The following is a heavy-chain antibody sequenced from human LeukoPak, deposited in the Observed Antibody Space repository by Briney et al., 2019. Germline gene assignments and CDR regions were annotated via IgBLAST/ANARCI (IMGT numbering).Heavy chain of an antibody. CDR3: ARDSLGYCSGGSCYAGLDY. CDR2: INSDGSST. J-gene: IGHJ4*02. CDR1: GFTFSSYW. Sequence: PGGSLRLSCAASGFTFSSYWMHWVRQAPGKGLVWVSRINSDGSSTSYADSVKGRFTISRDNAKNTLYLQMNSLRAEDTAVYYCARDSLGYCSGGSCYAGLDYWGRGTLVTVSS. D-gene: IGHD2-15*01. V-gene: IGHV3-74*01.